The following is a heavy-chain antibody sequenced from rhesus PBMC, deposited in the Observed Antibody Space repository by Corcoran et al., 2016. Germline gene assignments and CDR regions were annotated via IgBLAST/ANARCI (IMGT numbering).Heavy chain of an antibody. CDR2: IYWDDDK. J-gene: IGHJ4*01. CDR1: GFSLTTSGMG. CDR3: VRPGYSGDFDY. Sequence: QATLKESGPALVKPTQTLTLTCTFSGFSLTTSGMGVGWIRQPPGKALEWLALIYWDDDKRYSTSLKTRLTISKDTSKNQVVLTMTNMDPVDTATYYCVRPGYSGDFDYWGQGVLVTVSS. V-gene: IGHV2-174*01. D-gene: IGHD5-42*01.